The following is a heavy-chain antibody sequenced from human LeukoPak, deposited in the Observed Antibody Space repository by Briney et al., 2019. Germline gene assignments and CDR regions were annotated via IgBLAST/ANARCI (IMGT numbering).Heavy chain of an antibody. Sequence: SVKVSCKASGGTFSSYAISWVRQAPGQGLEWMGGIIPIFGTANYAQKFQGRVTITADESASTAYMELSSLRSEDTAVYYCARDGAVSPWFDPWGQGTLVTVSS. D-gene: IGHD4-23*01. CDR3: ARDGAVSPWFDP. V-gene: IGHV1-69*13. J-gene: IGHJ5*02. CDR1: GGTFSSYA. CDR2: IIPIFGTA.